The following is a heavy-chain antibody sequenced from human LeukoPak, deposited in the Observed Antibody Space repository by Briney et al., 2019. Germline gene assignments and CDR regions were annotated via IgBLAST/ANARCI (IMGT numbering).Heavy chain of an antibody. CDR1: GGSISSYY. CDR3: ARDTVVVAATLYYYYYMDV. V-gene: IGHV4-59*12. J-gene: IGHJ6*03. D-gene: IGHD2-15*01. CDR2: IYYSGST. Sequence: SETLSLTCTVSGGSISSYYWSWIRQPPGKGLEWIGYIYYSGSTNYNPSLKSRVTISVDTSKNQFSLKLSSVTAADTAVYYCARDTVVVAATLYYYYYMDVWGKGTTVTISS.